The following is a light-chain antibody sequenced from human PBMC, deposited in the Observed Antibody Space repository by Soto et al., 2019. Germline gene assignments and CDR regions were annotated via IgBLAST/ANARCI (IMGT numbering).Light chain of an antibody. V-gene: IGKV3-20*01. CDR2: GAS. CDR3: QQYGGLPRT. J-gene: IGKJ1*01. CDR1: QSVINNY. Sequence: EVVLTQAPGTLSLSPGERATLSCRASQSVINNYLAWFQQKPGQAPRLLIYGASYMATGIPDRLRGSGSGTDFTLTISSLEPEDFAVYYCQQYGGLPRTFGQGTRVEL.